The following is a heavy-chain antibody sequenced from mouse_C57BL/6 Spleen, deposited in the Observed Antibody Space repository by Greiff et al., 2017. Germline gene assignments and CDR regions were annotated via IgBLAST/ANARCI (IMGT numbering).Heavy chain of an antibody. J-gene: IGHJ2*01. Sequence: QVQLQQSGAELARPGASVKMSCKASGYTFTSYTMHWVKQRPGQGLEWIGYINPSSGYTKYNQKFKDKATLTADKSSSTAYMQLSSLTSEDSAVYYCAREDITTVVASYYFDYWCQGTTLTVSS. CDR1: GYTFTSYT. D-gene: IGHD1-1*01. CDR3: AREDITTVVASYYFDY. CDR2: INPSSGYT. V-gene: IGHV1-4*01.